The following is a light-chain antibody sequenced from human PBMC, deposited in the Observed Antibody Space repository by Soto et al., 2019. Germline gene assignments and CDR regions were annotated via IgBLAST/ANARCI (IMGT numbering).Light chain of an antibody. CDR3: CSYAGSSTYV. V-gene: IGLV2-23*02. J-gene: IGLJ1*01. CDR2: EVT. CDR1: GSVVVFYIL. Sequence: QSVLTQPASVSGSPGQSITISCTGTGSVVVFYILVSWYQQLPGKAFKFLFFEVTQLPSGVFNRFSGSKSGNTASLTISGLQAEDEADYYCCSYAGSSTYVFGTGTKVTVL.